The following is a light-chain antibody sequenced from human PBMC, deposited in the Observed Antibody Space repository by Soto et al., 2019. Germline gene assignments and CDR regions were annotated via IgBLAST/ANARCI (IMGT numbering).Light chain of an antibody. CDR2: GAS. V-gene: IGKV3-15*01. CDR1: QSVSSN. Sequence: EIVMTQSPATLSVSPGERATLSCRASQSVSSNLAWYQQKPGQAPRLLIYGASTRATVIPARFSGSGSGTAFTLTVSSLQSEDFAVYYCQQYNNWPPWTFGQGTKVEI. CDR3: QQYNNWPPWT. J-gene: IGKJ1*01.